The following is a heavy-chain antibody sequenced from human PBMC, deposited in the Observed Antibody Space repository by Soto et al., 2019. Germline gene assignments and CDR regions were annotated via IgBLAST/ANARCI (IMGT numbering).Heavy chain of an antibody. V-gene: IGHV3-30*18. Sequence: QVQLVESGGGVVQPGRSLRLSCAASGFTFSSYGMHWVRQAPGKGLEWVAVISYDGSNKYYADSVKGRFTISRDNSKNPLYLQMNSLRAEDTAVYYCAKVAVAGAGLDYWGQGTLVTVSS. J-gene: IGHJ4*02. CDR2: ISYDGSNK. D-gene: IGHD6-19*01. CDR3: AKVAVAGAGLDY. CDR1: GFTFSSYG.